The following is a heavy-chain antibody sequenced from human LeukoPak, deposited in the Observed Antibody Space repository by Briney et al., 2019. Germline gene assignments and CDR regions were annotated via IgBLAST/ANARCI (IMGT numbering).Heavy chain of an antibody. Sequence: GGSLRLSCAASGSTFSSYSFNWVRQAPGKGLEWVSFISSSSITIYYADSVKGRFTISRDNAEKSLYLQMNSLRAEDTAVYYCARDRGGSYSAIDYWGQGTLVTVSS. CDR1: GSTFSSYS. J-gene: IGHJ4*02. CDR3: ARDRGGSYSAIDY. CDR2: ISSSSITI. D-gene: IGHD2-15*01. V-gene: IGHV3-48*04.